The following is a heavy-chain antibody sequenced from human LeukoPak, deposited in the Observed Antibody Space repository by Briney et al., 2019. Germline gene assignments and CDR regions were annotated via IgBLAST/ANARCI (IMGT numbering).Heavy chain of an antibody. J-gene: IGHJ4*02. D-gene: IGHD6-13*01. V-gene: IGHV4-34*01. CDR3: ARKTIAAAGTLRSPRRGVLDY. CDR2: INHSGST. Sequence: SETLSLTCAVYGGSFSGYYWSWIRQPPGKGLEWIGEINHSGSTNYNPSLKSRVTISVDTSKNQFSLKLSSVTAADTAVYYCARKTIAAAGTLRSPRRGVLDYWGQGTLVTVSS. CDR1: GGSFSGYY.